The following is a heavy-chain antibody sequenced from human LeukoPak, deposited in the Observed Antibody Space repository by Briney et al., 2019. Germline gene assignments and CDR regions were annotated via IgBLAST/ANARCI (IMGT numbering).Heavy chain of an antibody. V-gene: IGHV3-48*04. CDR1: GFTFSSYG. CDR3: ARDHLLGLMSAFDI. CDR2: ISSSGSTI. D-gene: IGHD3-10*01. Sequence: PGGSLRLSCAASGFTFSSYGMNWVRQAPGKGLEWVSYISSSGSTIYYADSVKGRFTISRDNAKNSLYLQMNSLRAEDTAVYYCARDHLLGLMSAFDIWGQGTMVTVSS. J-gene: IGHJ3*02.